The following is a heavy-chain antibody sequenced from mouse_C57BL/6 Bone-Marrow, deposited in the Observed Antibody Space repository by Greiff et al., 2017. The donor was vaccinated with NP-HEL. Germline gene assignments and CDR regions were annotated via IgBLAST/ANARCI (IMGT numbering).Heavy chain of an antibody. J-gene: IGHJ1*03. D-gene: IGHD2-3*01. CDR2: ILPGSGST. CDR1: GYTFTGYW. Sequence: QVQLKESGAELMKPGASVKLSCKATGYTFTGYWIEWVKQRPGHGLEWIGEILPGSGSTNYNEKFKGKATFTADTSYNTAYMQLSSLTTEDSAIYDCASRWLLIYWYFDVWGTGTTVTVSS. CDR3: ASRWLLIYWYFDV. V-gene: IGHV1-9*01.